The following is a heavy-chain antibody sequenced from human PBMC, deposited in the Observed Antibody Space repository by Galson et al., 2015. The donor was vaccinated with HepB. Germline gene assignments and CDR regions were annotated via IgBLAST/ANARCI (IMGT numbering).Heavy chain of an antibody. D-gene: IGHD4-17*01. CDR2: IGSSSGYM. Sequence: SLRLSCAASGFTFSDYNMNWVRQAPGRGLEWVSHIGSSSGYMFYADSVKGRFTISRDNSENIVYLQMKSLRADDTAVYYCARHDLYGDSSRGGSFDFWGQGTLVTVSS. V-gene: IGHV3-21*04. CDR3: ARHDLYGDSSRGGSFDF. J-gene: IGHJ4*02. CDR1: GFTFSDYN.